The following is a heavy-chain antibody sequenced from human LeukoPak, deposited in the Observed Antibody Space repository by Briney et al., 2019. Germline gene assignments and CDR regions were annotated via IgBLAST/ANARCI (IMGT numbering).Heavy chain of an antibody. CDR3: ARVNRVTAIQELDY. D-gene: IGHD2-21*02. CDR2: IKQEGSET. V-gene: IGHV3-7*03. J-gene: IGHJ4*02. Sequence: GGSLRLSCAGSGFTFSNYWMTWVRQAPGKGLEWVANIKQEGSETYYVDSVKGRFTISRDNAKSSLFLQMNSLRAEDTAVYYCARVNRVTAIQELDYWGQGTLVTVSS. CDR1: GFTFSNYW.